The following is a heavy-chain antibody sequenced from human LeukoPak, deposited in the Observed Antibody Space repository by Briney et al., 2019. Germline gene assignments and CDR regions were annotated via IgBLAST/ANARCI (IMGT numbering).Heavy chain of an antibody. V-gene: IGHV3-74*01. D-gene: IGHD6-19*01. CDR3: ARLRWDPSSGLAY. CDR2: INSDASTT. J-gene: IGHJ4*02. Sequence: QPGGSLRLSCAASGFTFSNFGMNWVRHAPGKGLVWVSRINSDASTTNYADSVKGRFTISRDNAKNTLYLQMNSLRAEDTAVYYCARLRWDPSSGLAYWGQGTLVTVSS. CDR1: GFTFSNFG.